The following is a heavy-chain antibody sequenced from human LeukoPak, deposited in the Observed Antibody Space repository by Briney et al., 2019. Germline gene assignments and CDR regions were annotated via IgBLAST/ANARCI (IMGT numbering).Heavy chain of an antibody. V-gene: IGHV3-23*01. J-gene: IGHJ4*02. CDR3: AKSILMTTVTTYYFDY. D-gene: IGHD4-17*01. CDR1: GFTFSSYA. Sequence: GGSLRLSCAASGFTFSSYAMSWVRQAPGKGLEWVSTISGSGSSTYYADSVKGRFTISRDNSKNTLYLQMNSLRAEDTAVYYCAKSILMTTVTTYYFDYWGQGTLVTVSS. CDR2: ISGSGSST.